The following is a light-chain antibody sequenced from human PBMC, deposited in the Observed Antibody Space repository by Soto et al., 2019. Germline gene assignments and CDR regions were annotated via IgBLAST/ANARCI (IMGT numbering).Light chain of an antibody. Sequence: EVVLTQSPATLSLSPGESATLSCRASQSVSVNFAWYQQKPGQAPRPLIYSASVRAPGIPARFSGRGSGTYFTLTISSLEPEDFAVYYCQERNRWPRGTFGGGTKVEIK. CDR3: QERNRWPRGT. CDR1: QSVSVN. V-gene: IGKV3-11*01. J-gene: IGKJ4*01. CDR2: SAS.